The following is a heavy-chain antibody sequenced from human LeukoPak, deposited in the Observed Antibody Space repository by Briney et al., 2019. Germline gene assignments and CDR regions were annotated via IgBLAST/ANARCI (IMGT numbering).Heavy chain of an antibody. D-gene: IGHD6-19*01. V-gene: IGHV3-23*01. CDR1: GFTFSSYA. J-gene: IGHJ4*02. CDR2: ISGSDRNT. Sequence: PGGSLRLSCATTGFTFSSYAMSWVRQAPGKGLEWVSSISGSDRNTYYADSVKGRFTISRDNYKNTVHLQMNRLTAEDTAVYYCAKTYSSGRLGDFDYWGQGTLVTVSS. CDR3: AKTYSSGRLGDFDY.